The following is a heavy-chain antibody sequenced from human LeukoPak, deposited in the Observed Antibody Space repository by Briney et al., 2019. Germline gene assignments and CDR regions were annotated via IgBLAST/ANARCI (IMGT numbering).Heavy chain of an antibody. CDR2: ISGSAGST. CDR1: GFTFSSYA. Sequence: GGSLRLSCAASGFTFSSYAMSWVRQAPGKGLEWVSAISGSAGSTYYADSVKGRFTISRDNSKNTLYLQMNSLRAEDTAVYYCARHRNQGGYSGVRALDIWGQGTMVTVSS. J-gene: IGHJ3*02. V-gene: IGHV3-23*01. D-gene: IGHD1-14*01. CDR3: ARHRNQGGYSGVRALDI.